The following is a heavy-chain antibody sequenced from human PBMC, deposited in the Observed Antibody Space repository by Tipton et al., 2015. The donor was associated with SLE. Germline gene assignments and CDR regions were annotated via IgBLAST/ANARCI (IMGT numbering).Heavy chain of an antibody. J-gene: IGHJ3*02. D-gene: IGHD6-19*01. CDR1: GYSISSGYY. Sequence: LRLSCAVSGYSISSGYYWGWIRQPPGKGLEWIGSIYHSGGTYYNPSLKSRVTISVDTSKNQFSLKLSSVTAADTAVYYCARDRIAVSLRGAFDIWGQGTMVTVSS. V-gene: IGHV4-38-2*02. CDR2: IYHSGGT. CDR3: ARDRIAVSLRGAFDI.